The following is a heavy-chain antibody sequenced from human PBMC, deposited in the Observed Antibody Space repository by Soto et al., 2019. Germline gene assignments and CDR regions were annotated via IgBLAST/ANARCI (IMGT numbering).Heavy chain of an antibody. CDR3: ARDYSSSSFGWFDP. Sequence: KVSCKASGYTFTSYGISWVRQAPGQGLEWMGWISAYNGNTNYAQKLQGRVTMTTDTSTSTAYMELRSLRSDDTAVYYCARDYSSSSFGWFDPWGQGTLVTVSS. V-gene: IGHV1-18*01. CDR2: ISAYNGNT. J-gene: IGHJ5*02. CDR1: GYTFTSYG. D-gene: IGHD6-13*01.